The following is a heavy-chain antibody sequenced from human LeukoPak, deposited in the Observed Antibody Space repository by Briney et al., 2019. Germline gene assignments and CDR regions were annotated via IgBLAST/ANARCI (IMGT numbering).Heavy chain of an antibody. V-gene: IGHV3-23*01. CDR1: GFTFSSYA. CDR3: ARGGRSTYFDWSPDY. CDR2: ISGSGGST. D-gene: IGHD3-9*01. J-gene: IGHJ4*02. Sequence: GGSLRLSCAASGFTFSSYAMSWVRQAPGKGLEWVSAISGSGGSTYYADSVKGRFTISRDNARNSLYLQMNSLRAEDTAVYYCARGGRSTYFDWSPDYWGQGTLVTVSS.